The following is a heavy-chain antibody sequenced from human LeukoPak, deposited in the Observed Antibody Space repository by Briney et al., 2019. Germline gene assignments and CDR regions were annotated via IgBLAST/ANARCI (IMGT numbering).Heavy chain of an antibody. J-gene: IGHJ6*02. CDR2: ISWNSGSI. V-gene: IGHV3-9*01. CDR1: GFTFDDYA. Sequence: GGSLRLSCAASGFTFDDYAMHWVRQAPGKGLEWVSGISWNSGSIGYADSVKGRFTISRDNAKNSLYLQMNSLRAEDTAVYYCASTKTSSSWFQTYYYCYGMDVWGQGTTVTVSS. CDR3: ASTKTSSSWFQTYYYCYGMDV. D-gene: IGHD6-13*01.